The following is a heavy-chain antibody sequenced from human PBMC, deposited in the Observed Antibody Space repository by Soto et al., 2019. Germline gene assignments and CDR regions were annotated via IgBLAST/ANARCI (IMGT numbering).Heavy chain of an antibody. CDR1: GFTFSGYW. CDR3: ARVRTGNWYFDL. J-gene: IGHJ2*01. V-gene: IGHV3-74*01. Sequence: EVQLVESGGGLVQPGWSLRLSCAASGFTFSGYWMHWVRQAPGKGLVWVSRINSDGSTTSYADSVRGRFTISRDNAKNTLYLQMNSLRAEDTAVYYCARVRTGNWYFDLWGRGALVTVSS. CDR2: INSDGSTT. D-gene: IGHD1-1*01.